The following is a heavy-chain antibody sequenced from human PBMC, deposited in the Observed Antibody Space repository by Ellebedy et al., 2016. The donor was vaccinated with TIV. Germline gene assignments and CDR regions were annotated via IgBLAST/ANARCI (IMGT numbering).Heavy chain of an antibody. CDR2: IYHSGST. D-gene: IGHD6-19*01. V-gene: IGHV4-4*02. CDR3: ARGPCVAVAGTDYYMDV. Sequence: MPSETLSLTCAVSGGSISSSNWWSWVRQPPGKGLERIGEIYHSGSTNYNPSLKSRVTISVDKSKNQFSLRLNSVTAADTALYYCARGPCVAVAGTDYYMDVWGKGTTVTVSS. CDR1: GGSISSSNW. J-gene: IGHJ6*03.